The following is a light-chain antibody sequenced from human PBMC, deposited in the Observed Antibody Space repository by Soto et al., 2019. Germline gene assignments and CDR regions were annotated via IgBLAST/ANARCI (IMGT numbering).Light chain of an antibody. V-gene: IGLV2-14*01. CDR1: SSDVGGYNY. CDR3: SSYTSSSPYV. CDR2: DVS. J-gene: IGLJ1*01. Sequence: QYVLTQPASVSGSPGQSITISCTGTSSDVGGYNYVSWYQQYPGKAPKLMIYDVSNRPSGVSNRFSGSKSGNTASLTISGLQAEDEADYYCSSYTSSSPYVFGTGTKVTVL.